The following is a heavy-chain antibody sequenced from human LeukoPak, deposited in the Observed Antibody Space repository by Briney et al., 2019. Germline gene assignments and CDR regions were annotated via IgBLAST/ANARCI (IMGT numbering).Heavy chain of an antibody. J-gene: IGHJ5*02. CDR2: INHSGST. Sequence: SETLSLTCAVYGGSFSGYYWSWIRQPPGKGLEWIGEINHSGSTNYNPSHKSRVTISVDTSKNQFSLKLSSVTAADTAVYYCARGGLVTPRNWFDPWGQGTLVTVSS. CDR3: ARGGLVTPRNWFDP. CDR1: GGSFSGYY. D-gene: IGHD4-23*01. V-gene: IGHV4-34*01.